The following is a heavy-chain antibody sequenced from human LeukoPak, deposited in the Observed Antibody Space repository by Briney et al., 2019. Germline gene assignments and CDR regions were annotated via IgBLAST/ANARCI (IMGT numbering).Heavy chain of an antibody. V-gene: IGHV4-30-2*01. J-gene: IGHJ6*02. CDR3: ARALVPTVRSYYGMDV. CDR2: IYHSGST. D-gene: IGHD4-17*01. CDR1: GGSISSGGYY. Sequence: SETLSLTFTVSGGSISSGGYYWSWIRQPPGKGLEWIGYIYHSGSTNYNPSLKSRVTISVDTSKNQFSLKLSSVTAADTAVYYCARALVPTVRSYYGMDVWGQGTTVTVSS.